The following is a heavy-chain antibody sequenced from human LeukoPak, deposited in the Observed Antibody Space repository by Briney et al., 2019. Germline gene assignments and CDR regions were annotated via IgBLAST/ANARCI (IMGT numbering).Heavy chain of an antibody. CDR2: IYNSGST. CDR3: ARKKIAAAGPFDY. CDR1: GGSISSGSYS. D-gene: IGHD6-13*01. Sequence: SETLSLTCTLSGGSISSGSYSWNWIRQHPGKGLEWIGYIYNSGSTSYNPSLKSRVTISVDTSKNQFSLKLSSVTAADMAVYFCARKKIAAAGPFDYWGRGTLVTVSS. J-gene: IGHJ4*02. V-gene: IGHV4-31*03.